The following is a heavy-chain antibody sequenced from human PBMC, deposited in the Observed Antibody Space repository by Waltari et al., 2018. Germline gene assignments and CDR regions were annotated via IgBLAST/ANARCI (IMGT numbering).Heavy chain of an antibody. CDR2: IKQDGSEK. CDR3: ARVLRYFDWLFRDAFDI. J-gene: IGHJ3*02. CDR1: GFTFSSYW. D-gene: IGHD3-9*01. V-gene: IGHV3-7*01. Sequence: EVQLVESGGGLVQPGGSLRLSCAASGFTFSSYWLSWVRPAPGKGLEWVANIKQDGSEKYYVDSVKGRFTISRDNAKNSLYLQMNSLRAEDTAVYYCARVLRYFDWLFRDAFDIWGQGTMVTVSS.